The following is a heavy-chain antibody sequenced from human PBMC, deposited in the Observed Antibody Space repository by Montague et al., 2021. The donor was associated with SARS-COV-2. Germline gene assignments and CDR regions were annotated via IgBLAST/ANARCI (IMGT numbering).Heavy chain of an antibody. CDR3: ARWVCSSTSCRFDY. CDR1: GFSLSTSGVG. V-gene: IGHV2-5*02. J-gene: IGHJ4*02. Sequence: PALVTPTQTLTLTCTFSGFSLSTSGVGVGWIRQPPGKALEWLALIYWDDDKRYSPSLKSRLTITKDTSKNQVVLTMTNMDPVDTATYYCARWVCSSTSCRFDYWGQGTLVTVSS. CDR2: IYWDDDK. D-gene: IGHD2-2*01.